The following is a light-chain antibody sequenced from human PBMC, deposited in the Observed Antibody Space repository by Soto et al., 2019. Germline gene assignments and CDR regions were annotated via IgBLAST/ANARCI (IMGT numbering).Light chain of an antibody. CDR3: PQYYTTPQT. V-gene: IGKV4-1*01. CDR2: WAS. Sequence: IVMTQSPDSLAVSLGERATINCKSSRSVLYTSNNKNYLAWYQQKPGQPPKLLIYWASTREFGVPDRFSGSGSGTDFTLTISSLQAEDVAVYYCPQYYTTPQTFGQGTKVEIK. J-gene: IGKJ1*01. CDR1: RSVLYTSNNKNY.